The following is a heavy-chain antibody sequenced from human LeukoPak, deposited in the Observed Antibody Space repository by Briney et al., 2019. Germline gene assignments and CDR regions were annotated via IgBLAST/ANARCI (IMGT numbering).Heavy chain of an antibody. Sequence: SETLSLTCTVSNGSISTYLWSWIRQPAGKGLEWIGRIFTSGSTNYNPSLKGRVTMSVDTSKTQFSLKLTSVTAADTAMYYCARELGSGWLDLWGQGTLVTVSS. CDR2: IFTSGST. V-gene: IGHV4-4*07. D-gene: IGHD6-19*01. CDR3: ARELGSGWLDL. CDR1: NGSISTYL. J-gene: IGHJ5*02.